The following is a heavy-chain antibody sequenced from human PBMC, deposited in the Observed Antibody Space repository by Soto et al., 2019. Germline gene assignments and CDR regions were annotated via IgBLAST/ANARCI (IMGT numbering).Heavy chain of an antibody. CDR3: ATVTIFGVVTYDNYYYMDV. D-gene: IGHD3-3*01. J-gene: IGHJ6*03. V-gene: IGHV1-24*01. CDR1: GYTLTELS. Sequence: QVPLVQSGAEVKKPGASVKVSCKVSGYTLTELSMHWVRQAPGKGLEWMGGFDPEDGETIYAQKFQGRVTMTEDTSTDTAYMELSSLRSEDTAVYYCATVTIFGVVTYDNYYYMDVWGKGTTVTVSS. CDR2: FDPEDGET.